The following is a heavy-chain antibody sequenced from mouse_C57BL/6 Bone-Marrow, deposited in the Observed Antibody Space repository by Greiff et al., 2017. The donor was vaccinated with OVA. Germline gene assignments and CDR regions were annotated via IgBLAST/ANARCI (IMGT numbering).Heavy chain of an antibody. Sequence: EVQLQQSGPELVKPGASVKISCKASGYTFTDYYMNWVKQSHGKSLEWIGDINPNNGGTSYNQKFKGKATLTVDKSSSTAYMELRSLTSEDSAVYYCARWGPIWFADWGQGTLVTVSA. CDR2: INPNNGGT. J-gene: IGHJ3*01. V-gene: IGHV1-26*01. D-gene: IGHD3-3*01. CDR1: GYTFTDYY. CDR3: ARWGPIWFAD.